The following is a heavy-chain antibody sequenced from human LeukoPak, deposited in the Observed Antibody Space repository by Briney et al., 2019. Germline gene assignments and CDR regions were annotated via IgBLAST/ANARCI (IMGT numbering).Heavy chain of an antibody. Sequence: GGSLRLSCAASGFTFSTYAMTWVRQAPGKGLEWVSLISDSGANKHYADSVKGRFTISRDNSKNTVSLQMNSLRAEDTAVYYCVYGKGYILDYWGQGIPVTVSS. CDR1: GFTFSTYA. D-gene: IGHD5-12*01. CDR3: VYGKGYILDY. CDR2: ISDSGANK. V-gene: IGHV3-23*01. J-gene: IGHJ4*02.